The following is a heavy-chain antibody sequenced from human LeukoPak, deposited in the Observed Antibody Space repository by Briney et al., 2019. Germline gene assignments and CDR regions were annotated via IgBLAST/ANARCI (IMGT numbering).Heavy chain of an antibody. CDR1: GGPFRGFF. Sequence: PSETLSLTCAVYGGPFRGFFWSWIRQAPGKGLEWIGEISHSGSSNYNPSLKSRVTISVDMFKNQFSLKLTSVTAADTAVYYCARLRSGMDVWGQGTTVTVSS. CDR2: ISHSGSS. J-gene: IGHJ6*02. V-gene: IGHV4-34*01. CDR3: ARLRSGMDV.